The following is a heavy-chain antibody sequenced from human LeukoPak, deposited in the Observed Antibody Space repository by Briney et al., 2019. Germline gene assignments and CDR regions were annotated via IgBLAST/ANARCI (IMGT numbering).Heavy chain of an antibody. V-gene: IGHV1-8*03. Sequence: ASVKVSCKASGYTFTSYDINWVRQAPGQGLEWMGWMNPNSGNTGYAQKFQGRVTITRNTSISTAYMELSSLRSEDTAVYYCARDGMVRGLDGAFDIWGQGTMVTVSS. J-gene: IGHJ3*02. CDR2: MNPNSGNT. CDR3: ARDGMVRGLDGAFDI. D-gene: IGHD3-10*01. CDR1: GYTFTSYD.